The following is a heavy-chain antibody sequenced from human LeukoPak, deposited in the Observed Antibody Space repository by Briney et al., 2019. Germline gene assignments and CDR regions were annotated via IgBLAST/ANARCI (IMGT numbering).Heavy chain of an antibody. CDR1: GYSFTDYW. Sequence: GKSLKISCKGSGYSFTDYWIGWGRHMPGKGLEWMGITYPGDSDTSYTPSSQGKVTTPADKSISTAYLQWSSRKATDTAMYYCARRGTTYYETLDAIDIWGQGTMVTVSS. CDR3: ARRGTTYYETLDAIDI. J-gene: IGHJ3*02. CDR2: TYPGDSDT. D-gene: IGHD3-22*01. V-gene: IGHV5-51*01.